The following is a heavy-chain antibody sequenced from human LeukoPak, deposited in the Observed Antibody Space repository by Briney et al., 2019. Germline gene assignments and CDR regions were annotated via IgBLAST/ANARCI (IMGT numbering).Heavy chain of an antibody. CDR3: ARARRTVVTPFRIRSDAFDI. CDR2: IKQDGREK. J-gene: IGHJ3*02. V-gene: IGHV3-7*01. D-gene: IGHD4-23*01. CDR1: GFTSSNYW. Sequence: GGSLRPSSPASGFTSSNYWMNWVRQAPGKGLEWVANIKQDGREKYYVDSVKGRFTISRDNAKNSLYLQMTSLGAEDTAMYYCARARRTVVTPFRIRSDAFDIWGQGTMVTVSS.